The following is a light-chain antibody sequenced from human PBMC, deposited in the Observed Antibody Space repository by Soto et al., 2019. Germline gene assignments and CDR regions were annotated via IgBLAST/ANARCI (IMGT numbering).Light chain of an antibody. V-gene: IGKV3-20*01. CDR1: QSVSSSY. J-gene: IGKJ2*01. CDR2: GAS. Sequence: ELVLTQSPGTLSLSPGERATLSCRASQSVSSSYLAWYQQKPGQAPRLLIYGASSRATCIPDRFSGSGSGTDFTLTISSLEPEDFAVYYCQPYGSSRHTFGQGTKLEIK. CDR3: QPYGSSRHT.